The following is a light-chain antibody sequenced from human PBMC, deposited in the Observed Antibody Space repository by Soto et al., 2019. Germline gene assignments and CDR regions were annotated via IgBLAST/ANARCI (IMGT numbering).Light chain of an antibody. CDR1: TSNIGNNY. CDR3: LTWDSSLHVGV. Sequence: QSVLTQPPSVSAAPGQKVTISCSGITSNIGNNYVSWYQQLPGTAPKLLIYDNNKRPSGIPDRFSGSKSGTSATLGITGLQTVDEADYYCLTWDSSLHVGVFGTGTKLTVL. J-gene: IGLJ1*01. V-gene: IGLV1-51*01. CDR2: DNN.